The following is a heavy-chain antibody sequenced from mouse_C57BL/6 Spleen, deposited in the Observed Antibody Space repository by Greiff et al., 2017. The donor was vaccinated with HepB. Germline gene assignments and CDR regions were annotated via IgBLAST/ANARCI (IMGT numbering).Heavy chain of an antibody. V-gene: IGHV5-17*01. J-gene: IGHJ1*03. CDR1: GFTFSDYG. Sequence: EVKVEESGGGLVKPGGSLKLSCAASGFTFSDYGMHWVRQAPEKGLEWVAYISSGSSTINYADTVKGRFTISRDNAKNTLFLQMTSLRSEDTAMYYCARLLLRYWYFDVWGTGTTVTVSS. CDR3: ARLLLRYWYFDV. D-gene: IGHD1-1*01. CDR2: ISSGSSTI.